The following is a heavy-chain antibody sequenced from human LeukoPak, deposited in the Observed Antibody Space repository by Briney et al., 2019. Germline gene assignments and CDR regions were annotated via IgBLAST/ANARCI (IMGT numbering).Heavy chain of an antibody. V-gene: IGHV3-30*04. J-gene: IGHJ6*03. CDR2: ISSDGVEK. CDR3: ARKAHYDILTGYSPVEYYFYYRDV. D-gene: IGHD3-9*01. Sequence: PGGSLRLSCEASGFTFSHYGIHWVRQTPGKGLEWVAAISSDGVEKHYADSVKGRFTISRDNSKSTLYLQMNSLRAEDTALYYCARKAHYDILTGYSPVEYYFYYRDVGGKGTTVPVSS. CDR1: GFTFSHYG.